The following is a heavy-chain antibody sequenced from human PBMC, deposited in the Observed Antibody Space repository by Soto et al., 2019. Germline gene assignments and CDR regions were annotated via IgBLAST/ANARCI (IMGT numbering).Heavy chain of an antibody. CDR1: GGSVSSGSYY. V-gene: IGHV4-61*01. CDR3: ATSFRYFDN. D-gene: IGHD3-9*01. CDR2: IYYSGST. Sequence: PSETLSLTCTVSGGSVSSGSYYWSWIRQPPGKGLEWIGYIYYSGSTNYNPSLKSRVTISVDTSKNQFSLKLSSVTLDDTAVYYCATSFRYFDNWGQGTRVTVSS. J-gene: IGHJ4*02.